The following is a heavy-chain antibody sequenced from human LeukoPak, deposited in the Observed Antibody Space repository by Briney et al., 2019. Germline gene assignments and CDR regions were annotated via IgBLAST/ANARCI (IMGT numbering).Heavy chain of an antibody. CDR1: GGSISSSSYY. V-gene: IGHV4-39*01. J-gene: IGHJ6*02. Sequence: SGTLSLTCTVSGGSISSSSYYWGWIRQPPGKGLEWIGSIYYSGSTYYNPSLKSRVTISVDTSKNQFSLKLSSVTAADTAVYYCARWYYYYGMDVWGQGTTVTVSS. CDR3: ARWYYYYGMDV. CDR2: IYYSGST.